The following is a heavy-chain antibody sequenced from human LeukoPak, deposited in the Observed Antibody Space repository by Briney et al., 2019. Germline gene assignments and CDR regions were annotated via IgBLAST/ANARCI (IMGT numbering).Heavy chain of an antibody. V-gene: IGHV1-2*02. D-gene: IGHD3-9*01. J-gene: IGHJ3*02. CDR2: INPNSGGT. CDR1: GYSFSDYF. CDR3: ARDPGYYDILTDYYNGNAFDI. Sequence: ASVKVSCKASGYSFSDYFMHWVRQAPGQGLEWMGWINPNSGGTNYAQKFQGRVTMTRDTSISTAYMELSRLRSDDTAVYYCARDPGYYDILTDYYNGNAFDIWGQGTMVTVSS.